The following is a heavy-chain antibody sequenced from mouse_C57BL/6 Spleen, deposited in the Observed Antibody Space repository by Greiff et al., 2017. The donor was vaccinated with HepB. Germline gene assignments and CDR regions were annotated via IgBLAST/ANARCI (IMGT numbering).Heavy chain of an antibody. CDR3: ARHEYFDY. J-gene: IGHJ2*01. CDR2: ISSGGSYT. Sequence: VQLKQSGGDLVKPGGSLKLSCAASGFTFSSYGMSWVRQTPDKRLEWVATISSGGSYTYYPDSVKGRFTISRDNAKTTLYLQMSSLKSEDTAMYYCARHEYFDYWGQGTTLTVSS. V-gene: IGHV5-6*01. CDR1: GFTFSSYG.